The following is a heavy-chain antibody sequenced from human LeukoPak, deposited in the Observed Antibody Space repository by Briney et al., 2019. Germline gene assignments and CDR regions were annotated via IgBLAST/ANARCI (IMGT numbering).Heavy chain of an antibody. D-gene: IGHD2-15*01. J-gene: IGHJ3*02. Sequence: SETLSLTCTVSGGSISSCGYYWSWIRQHPGKGLEWIRYIYYSGSTYHNPSLKSRVTISVDTSKNQFCLKRSSVTAADTAVYYCARDIVVVVVATRRTDAFDIWGQGTMVTVSS. CDR2: IYYSGST. V-gene: IGHV4-31*03. CDR3: ARDIVVVVVATRRTDAFDI. CDR1: GGSISSCGYY.